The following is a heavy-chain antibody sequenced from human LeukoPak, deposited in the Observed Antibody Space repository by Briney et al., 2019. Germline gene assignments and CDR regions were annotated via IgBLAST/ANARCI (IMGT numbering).Heavy chain of an antibody. V-gene: IGHV4-39*07. CDR1: GGSISSSSYY. J-gene: IGHJ4*02. D-gene: IGHD3-3*01. Sequence: SETLSLTCTVSGGSISSSSYYWGWIRQPPGKGLEWIGSIYYSGSTYYNPSLKSRVTISVDTSKNQFSLKLSSVTAADTAVYYCASRYFGADYWGQGTLVTVSS. CDR2: IYYSGST. CDR3: ASRYFGADY.